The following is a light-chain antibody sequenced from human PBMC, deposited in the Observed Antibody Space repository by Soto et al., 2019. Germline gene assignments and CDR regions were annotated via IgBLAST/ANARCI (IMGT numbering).Light chain of an antibody. CDR3: AARDDNLNGWV. CDR1: SSNIGSNT. Sequence: QSVLTQPPSVSGTPGQRVIISCSGSSSNIGSNTVNWYQQLPGTAPKLLIYTNNQRPSGVPDRFSGSKSGTSASLAISGLQSEDEADYHCAARDDNLNGWVFGGGTKLTVL. CDR2: TNN. V-gene: IGLV1-44*01. J-gene: IGLJ3*02.